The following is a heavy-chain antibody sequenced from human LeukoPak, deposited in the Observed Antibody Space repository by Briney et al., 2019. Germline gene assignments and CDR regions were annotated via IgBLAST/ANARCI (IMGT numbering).Heavy chain of an antibody. Sequence: GGSLRLSCAASGFFSPHSLNWVRQAPGKGLEWLPSIRTGGYIHYAESTKGRFIISRDNARDSLYLQMNSLSAEDTAIYYCAGALCSGGSCYSFNYWGQGTLVTVSS. V-gene: IGHV3-21*01. CDR3: AGALCSGGSCYSFNY. CDR2: IRTGGYI. D-gene: IGHD2-15*01. J-gene: IGHJ4*02. CDR1: GFFSPHS.